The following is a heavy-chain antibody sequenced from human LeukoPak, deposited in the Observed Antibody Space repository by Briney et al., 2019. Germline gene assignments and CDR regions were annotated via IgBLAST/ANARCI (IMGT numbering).Heavy chain of an antibody. V-gene: IGHV3-13*01. CDR2: IDTAGDT. CDR3: ARVSSWGGESTYFDY. D-gene: IGHD3-16*01. Sequence: GGSLRLSCAASGFAFSTYDMHWVRQATGKGLEWVSAIDTAGDTYYPDSVKGRFTISRENAKNSLYLQMNSLRAGDTAAYYCARVSSWGGESTYFDYWGRGTLVTVSS. J-gene: IGHJ4*02. CDR1: GFAFSTYD.